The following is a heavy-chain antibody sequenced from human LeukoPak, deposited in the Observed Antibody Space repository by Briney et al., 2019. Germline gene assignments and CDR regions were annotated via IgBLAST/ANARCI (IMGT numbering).Heavy chain of an antibody. Sequence: PSETLSLTCAVSGGSISSSNWWSWVRQPPGKGLEWIGEIYHSGSTNYNPSLKSRVTISVDKFKNQFSLKLSSVTAADTAVYYCARGRYSYGPSRAPYYFDYWGQGTLVTVSS. CDR1: GGSISSSNW. D-gene: IGHD5-18*01. J-gene: IGHJ4*02. CDR3: ARGRYSYGPSRAPYYFDY. V-gene: IGHV4-4*02. CDR2: IYHSGST.